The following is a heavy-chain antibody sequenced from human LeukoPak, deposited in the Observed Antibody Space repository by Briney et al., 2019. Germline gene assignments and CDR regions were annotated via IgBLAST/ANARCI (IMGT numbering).Heavy chain of an antibody. J-gene: IGHJ4*02. Sequence: GALRLSCAASGFTVSRNYMSWVRQAPGKGLEWISIIYSGGSTYYADSVKGRFTISGDNSKNTLYLQMNSLRAEDTAVYYCAGGGYNYGYFDYWGRGTLVTVSS. D-gene: IGHD5-18*01. CDR2: IYSGGST. CDR1: GFTVSRNY. CDR3: AGGGYNYGYFDY. V-gene: IGHV3-66*01.